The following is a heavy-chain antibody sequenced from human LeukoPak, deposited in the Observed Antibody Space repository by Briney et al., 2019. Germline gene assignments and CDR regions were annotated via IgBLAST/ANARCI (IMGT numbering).Heavy chain of an antibody. CDR3: GSYASGYNWLKV. CDR2: IHPGTGDT. Sequence: ASVKVSCKASGHTFTAYYIHWVRQAPGQGLEWMGWIHPGTGDTNYAQKFQGRGTVSRDTSISTAYMELSRLRSDDTAVYYCGSYASGYNWLKVWGQGTPVTVSS. J-gene: IGHJ4*02. D-gene: IGHD3-10*01. CDR1: GHTFTAYY. V-gene: IGHV1-2*02.